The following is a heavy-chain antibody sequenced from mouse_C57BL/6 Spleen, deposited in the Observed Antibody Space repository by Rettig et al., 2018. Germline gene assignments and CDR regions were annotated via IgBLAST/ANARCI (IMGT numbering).Heavy chain of an antibody. V-gene: IGHV3-6*01. CDR1: GDSITSGYY. Sequence: QESGPGLVKPSQSLSLTCSVTGDSITSGYYWNWIRQFPGNKLEWMGYISYDGSSNYNPSLKNRVSITRDTSKNQFFLRLDSVTTEDTATYYCSRSYYSNYDFLYWGQGTLVTVSA. CDR3: SRSYYSNYDFLY. J-gene: IGHJ3*01. D-gene: IGHD2-5*01. CDR2: ISYDGSS.